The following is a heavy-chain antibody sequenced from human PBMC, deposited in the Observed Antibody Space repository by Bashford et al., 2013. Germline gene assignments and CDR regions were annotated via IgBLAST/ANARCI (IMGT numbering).Heavy chain of an antibody. Sequence: VRQAPGKGLEWVSVIYSGGSTYYADSVKGRFTISRDNSKNTLYLQMNSLRAEDTAVYYCARDQNPTVSYYYYYGMDVWGQGTTVTVSS. J-gene: IGHJ6*02. V-gene: IGHV3-53*01. CDR3: ARDQNPTVSYYYYYGMDV. D-gene: IGHD4-17*01. CDR2: IYSGGST.